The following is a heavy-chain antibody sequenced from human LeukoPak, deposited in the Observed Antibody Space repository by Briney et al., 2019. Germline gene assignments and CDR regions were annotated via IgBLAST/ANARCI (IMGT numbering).Heavy chain of an antibody. J-gene: IGHJ6*02. V-gene: IGHV4-34*01. CDR3: ARAVRNSSSWPRGNYYGMDV. D-gene: IGHD6-13*01. Sequence: PSETLSLTCAVYGGSFSGYYWSWIRQPPGKGLEWIGEINHSGSTNYNPSLKSRVTISVDTSKNQFSLKLSSVTAADTAVYYCARAVRNSSSWPRGNYYGMDVWGQGTTVTVSS. CDR1: GGSFSGYY. CDR2: INHSGST.